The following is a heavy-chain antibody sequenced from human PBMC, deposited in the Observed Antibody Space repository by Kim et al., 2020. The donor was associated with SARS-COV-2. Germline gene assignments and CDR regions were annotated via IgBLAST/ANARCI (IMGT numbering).Heavy chain of an antibody. V-gene: IGHV3-20*01. CDR3: ACHSGSYYEYYYYGMDV. D-gene: IGHD1-26*01. Sequence: VKGRFTISRDNAKNSLYLQMNSLRAEDTALYHCACHSGSYYEYYYYGMDVWGQGTTVTVSS. J-gene: IGHJ6*02.